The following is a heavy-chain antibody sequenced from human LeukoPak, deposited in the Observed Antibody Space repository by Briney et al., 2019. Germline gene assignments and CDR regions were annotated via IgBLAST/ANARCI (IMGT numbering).Heavy chain of an antibody. CDR1: GFTFSSYA. CDR3: ASVAHSHFVSGKYYYDKDV. V-gene: IGHV3-23*01. CDR2: ISGSGGST. Sequence: GGSLRLSCAASGFTFSSYAMSWVRQAPGKGLEWVSAISGSGGSTYYADSVKGRFTISRDNSKNTLYLQMNSLRAEDTAVYYCASVAHSHFVSGKYYYDKDVWGQGTTVTVSS. D-gene: IGHD3-10*01. J-gene: IGHJ6*02.